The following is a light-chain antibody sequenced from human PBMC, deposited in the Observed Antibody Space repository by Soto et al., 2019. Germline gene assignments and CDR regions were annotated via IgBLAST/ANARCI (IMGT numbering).Light chain of an antibody. V-gene: IGKV1-39*01. CDR3: QQSYITLRT. CDR1: QTISYY. J-gene: IGKJ1*01. CDR2: AAS. Sequence: DIQMTQSPSSLSASVGDRVTITCRASQTISYYLNWYQQKPGKAPKLLIYAASTLQSGVPSRFNGNGSGTDFTLTISSLQPGDIGTYYCQQSYITLRTFGQGTTVEI.